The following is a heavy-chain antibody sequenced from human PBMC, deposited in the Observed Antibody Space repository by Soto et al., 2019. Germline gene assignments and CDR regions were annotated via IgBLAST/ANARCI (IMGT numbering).Heavy chain of an antibody. CDR3: AKVGRIAAAGTWFDP. CDR1: AGSISGYY. J-gene: IGHJ5*02. CDR2: IHYSGST. D-gene: IGHD6-13*01. Sequence: ETLSLTCTVSAGSISGYYWSWIRQPPGKELELIAYIHYSGSTYYNPSLKSRVTISIDTSKNQFSLKLSSVNAADTAVYYCAKVGRIAAAGTWFDPWGQGTLVTVSS. V-gene: IGHV4-59*01.